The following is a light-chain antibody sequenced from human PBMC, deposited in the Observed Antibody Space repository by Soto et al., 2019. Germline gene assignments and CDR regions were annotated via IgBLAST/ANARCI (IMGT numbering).Light chain of an antibody. Sequence: IVLTQSPGALSLSPGERATLSCRASQSVSSSYLAWYQQKPGQAPRLLIYGASSRANGIPDRFNGSGSGTDFTITIIRLEPKDYAVYYFQQYGSSPRTFGQGTKVDLK. CDR3: QQYGSSPRT. CDR2: GAS. V-gene: IGKV3-20*01. J-gene: IGKJ1*01. CDR1: QSVSSSY.